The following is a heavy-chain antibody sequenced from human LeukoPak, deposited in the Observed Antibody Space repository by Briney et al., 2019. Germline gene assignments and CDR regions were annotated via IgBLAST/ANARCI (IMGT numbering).Heavy chain of an antibody. J-gene: IGHJ5*02. CDR2: INHSGST. CDR3: ATSGTTVYNWFDP. D-gene: IGHD1-1*01. CDR1: GGSFRGYY. Sequence: SETLSLTCAVYGGSFRGYYWSWIRQPPGKGLEWIGEINHSGSTNYNPSLKSRVTISVDTSKTQLSLKLNSVTAADTAVYYCATSGTTVYNWFDPWGQGTLVTVSS. V-gene: IGHV4-34*01.